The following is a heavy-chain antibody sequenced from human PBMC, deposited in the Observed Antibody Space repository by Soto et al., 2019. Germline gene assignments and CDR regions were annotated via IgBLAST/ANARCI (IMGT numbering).Heavy chain of an antibody. D-gene: IGHD2-8*01. CDR2: INHSGST. Sequence: PSETLSLTCGFYGGSFSGYYWSCIRQPPGKGREWIGEINHSGSTNYNPSLKSRVTISVDTSKNQFSLKLSSVTAADTAVYYCARGLCTNGVCYTYYYYGMDVWGQGTTVTVSS. V-gene: IGHV4-34*01. CDR3: ARGLCTNGVCYTYYYYGMDV. CDR1: GGSFSGYY. J-gene: IGHJ6*02.